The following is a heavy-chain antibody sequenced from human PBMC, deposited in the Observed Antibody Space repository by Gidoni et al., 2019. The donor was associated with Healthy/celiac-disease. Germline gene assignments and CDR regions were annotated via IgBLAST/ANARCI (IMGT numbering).Heavy chain of an antibody. CDR2: ISYDGSNK. Sequence: QVQLVDSGGGVVQPGRSLRLSCAASGFTFSSYAMHWVRQAPGKGLEWVAVISYDGSNKYYADYVKGRFTISRDNYKNTLYMQMNSLRAEDTAVYYCARDEMATKLPVDDWGQGTLVTVSS. V-gene: IGHV3-30-3*01. D-gene: IGHD5-12*01. J-gene: IGHJ4*02. CDR3: ARDEMATKLPVDD. CDR1: GFTFSSYA.